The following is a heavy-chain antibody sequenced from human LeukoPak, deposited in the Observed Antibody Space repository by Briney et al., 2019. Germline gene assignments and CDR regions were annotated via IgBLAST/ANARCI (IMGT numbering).Heavy chain of an antibody. V-gene: IGHV4-59*11. D-gene: IGHD2-15*01. CDR2: VHYSGST. CDR1: GGSISSHY. Sequence: PSETLSLTCTFSGGSISSHYWSWIRQPPGKGLEWIGYVHYSGSTSYNPSLESRVSISIDTSKNQLSLKVRSVIAADTAVYYCAREWSAFDYWGQGALVTVSS. CDR3: AREWSAFDY. J-gene: IGHJ4*02.